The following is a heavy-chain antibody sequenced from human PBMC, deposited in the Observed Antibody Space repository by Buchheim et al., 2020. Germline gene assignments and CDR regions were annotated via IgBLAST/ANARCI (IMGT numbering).Heavy chain of an antibody. V-gene: IGHV4-34*01. J-gene: IGHJ4*02. Sequence: QVQLQQWGAGLLKPSETLSLTCAVYGGSFSGYYWSWIRQPPGKGLEWIGEINHSGSTNYNPSLKSRVTISVDTSKNQFSLKLSSVTAADTAVYYCARGFKGSSSEGVYYFDYWGQGTL. CDR3: ARGFKGSSSEGVYYFDY. D-gene: IGHD6-6*01. CDR2: INHSGST. CDR1: GGSFSGYY.